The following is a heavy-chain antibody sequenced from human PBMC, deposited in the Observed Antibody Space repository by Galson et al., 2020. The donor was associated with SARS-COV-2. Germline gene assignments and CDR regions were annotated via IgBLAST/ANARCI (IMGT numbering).Heavy chain of an antibody. CDR3: ARTYYYDSSGYYYEPYYYAFDV. J-gene: IGHJ6*02. V-gene: IGHV1-69*06. D-gene: IGHD3-22*01. CDR2: VIPMFDTP. Sequence: SVKVSCKTSGGTFSSYAICWVRQAPGQGLEWMGGVIPMFDTPNYAQKFQDRVTITADKSTSTAYMELSSLRSEDTAVYYCARTYYYDSSGYYYEPYYYAFDVWGQGTTVTVSS. CDR1: GGTFSSYA.